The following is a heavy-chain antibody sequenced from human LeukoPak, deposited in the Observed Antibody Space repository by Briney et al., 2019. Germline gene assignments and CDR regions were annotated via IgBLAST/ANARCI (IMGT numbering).Heavy chain of an antibody. CDR3: ARGGVRGVTNY. V-gene: IGHV4-38-2*02. Sequence: SETLSLTCTVSGYSISSGYYWGWIRQPPGKGLEWIGSTYHSGSTNYNPSLKSRVTISVDTSKNQFSLKLSSVTAADTAVYYCARGGVRGVTNYWGQGTLVTVSS. D-gene: IGHD3-10*01. CDR1: GYSISSGYY. J-gene: IGHJ4*02. CDR2: TYHSGST.